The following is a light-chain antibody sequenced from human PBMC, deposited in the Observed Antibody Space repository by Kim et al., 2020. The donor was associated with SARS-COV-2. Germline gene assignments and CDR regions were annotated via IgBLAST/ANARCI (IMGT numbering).Light chain of an antibody. CDR3: AAWDDSLNGPV. CDR1: GWDSGSAG. CDR2: SAN. V-gene: IGLV1-44*01. Sequence: AGRGWDSGSAGVNWDQQRPGTAPKLLIYSANRRPSGVPDRVSGSKSGTAASLAISGLQSEDEADYYCAAWDDSLNGPVFGGGTQLTVL. J-gene: IGLJ2*01.